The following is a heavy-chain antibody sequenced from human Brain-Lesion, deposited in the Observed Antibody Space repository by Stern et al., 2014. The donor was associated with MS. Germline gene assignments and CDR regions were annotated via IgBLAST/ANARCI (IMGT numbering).Heavy chain of an antibody. CDR2: IFNGGSP. CDR3: ARGRVVPGFQYYATDV. J-gene: IGHJ6*02. Sequence: VQLVESGPGLVKPSQTLSLSCTVSGGSISSGGYYWSWIRQPAGKGLEWIGRIFNGGSPSYTPPLKSRAPIPKDTSKTQFSRRLNPMTAADTAVYYCARGRVVPGFQYYATDVWGQGTTVIVSS. D-gene: IGHD2-2*01. V-gene: IGHV4-61*02. CDR1: GGSISSGGYY.